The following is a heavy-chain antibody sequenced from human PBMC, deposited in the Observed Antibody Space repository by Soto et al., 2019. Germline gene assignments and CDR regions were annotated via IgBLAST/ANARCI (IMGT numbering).Heavy chain of an antibody. Sequence: DSVMFSCKAFGYTFTDYHIHWLRRTPGQGLAWMGGINPKSGDANYAQKFQGRVTMSRDACSNLAYMEVTRLTSDDTAIYFCARKDYVDYLRLSLLHWGEGTLVNVSS. CDR2: INPKSGDA. CDR1: GYTFTDYH. D-gene: IGHD4-17*01. J-gene: IGHJ4*02. CDR3: ARKDYVDYLRLSLLH. V-gene: IGHV1-2*02.